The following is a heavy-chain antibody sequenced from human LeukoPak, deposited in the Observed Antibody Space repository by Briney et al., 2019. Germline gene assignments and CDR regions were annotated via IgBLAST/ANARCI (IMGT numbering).Heavy chain of an antibody. Sequence: SETLSLTCTVSGGSISSSSYYWGWIRQPPGKGLEWIGSIYYSGSTYYNPSLKSRVTISVDTSQNQFSLKLSSVTAADTAVYYCARMVVDLNFDYWGQGTLVTVSS. V-gene: IGHV4-39*01. CDR3: ARMVVDLNFDY. CDR2: IYYSGST. D-gene: IGHD2-15*01. J-gene: IGHJ4*02. CDR1: GGSISSSSYY.